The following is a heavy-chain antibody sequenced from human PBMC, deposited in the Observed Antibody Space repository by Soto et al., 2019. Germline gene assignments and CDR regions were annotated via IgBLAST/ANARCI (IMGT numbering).Heavy chain of an antibody. J-gene: IGHJ5*02. D-gene: IGHD3-10*01. CDR3: ARAFTMVRGWTQSWFDP. CDR1: GYTFTGYY. Sequence: ASVKVSCKASGYTFTGYYMHWVRQAPGQGLEWMGWINPNSGGTNYAQKFQGWVTMTRDTSISTAYMELSRLRSDDTAVYYCARAFTMVRGWTQSWFDPWGQGTLVTVSS. CDR2: INPNSGGT. V-gene: IGHV1-2*04.